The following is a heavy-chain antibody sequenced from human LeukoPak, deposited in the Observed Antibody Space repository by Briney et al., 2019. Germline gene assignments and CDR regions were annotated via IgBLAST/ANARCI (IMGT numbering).Heavy chain of an antibody. Sequence: PGGSLRLSCAASGFTFSSYAMHWVRQAPGKGLEWVAVISYDGSNKYYADSVKGRLTISRDNSKNTLYLQMNSLRAEDTAVYYCARASIWFGEPISPYVAFDIWGQGTMVTVSS. CDR2: ISYDGSNK. CDR3: ARASIWFGEPISPYVAFDI. D-gene: IGHD3-10*01. V-gene: IGHV3-30-3*01. J-gene: IGHJ3*02. CDR1: GFTFSSYA.